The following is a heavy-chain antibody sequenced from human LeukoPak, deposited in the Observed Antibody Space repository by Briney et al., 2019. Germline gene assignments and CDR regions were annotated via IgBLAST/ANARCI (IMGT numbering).Heavy chain of an antibody. CDR1: GFTFSSYG. CDR2: ISYDGSNK. Sequence: GRSLRLSCAASGFTFSSYGMHWVRQAPGKGLEWVAVISYDGSNKYYADSVKGRFTISRDNSKNTLYLQMNSLRAEDTAVYYCAKEGYSSAWYYFFDYWGQGTLVTVSS. V-gene: IGHV3-30*18. CDR3: AKEGYSSAWYYFFDY. J-gene: IGHJ4*02. D-gene: IGHD6-19*01.